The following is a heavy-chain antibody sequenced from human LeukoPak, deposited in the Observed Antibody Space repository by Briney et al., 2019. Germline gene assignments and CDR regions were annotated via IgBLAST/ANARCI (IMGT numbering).Heavy chain of an antibody. CDR3: ARGPRIAARGEVEFDY. Sequence: GASVKVSCKASGYTFTSFYIHWVRQAPGQGLEWMGIVNPSSGSSSYTQKFQGRVTMTRDTSTSTVYMDLSSLRSEDTAVYYCARGPRIAARGEVEFDYWGQGTLVTVSS. CDR1: GYTFTSFY. D-gene: IGHD6-6*01. J-gene: IGHJ4*02. CDR2: VNPSSGSS. V-gene: IGHV1-46*01.